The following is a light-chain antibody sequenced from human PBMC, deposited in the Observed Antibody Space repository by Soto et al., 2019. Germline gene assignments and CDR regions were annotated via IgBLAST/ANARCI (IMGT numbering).Light chain of an antibody. V-gene: IGKV3-11*01. J-gene: IGKJ4*01. Sequence: EIVLTQSPATLSLSPGERATLSCRASQSVNSYLAWYQQKPGQAPRLLIYDASNRATGIPARFSGSGSGTDFTLTISSLEPEDFAVYYCQQRSNWPTFGGGTKVEIK. CDR1: QSVNSY. CDR2: DAS. CDR3: QQRSNWPT.